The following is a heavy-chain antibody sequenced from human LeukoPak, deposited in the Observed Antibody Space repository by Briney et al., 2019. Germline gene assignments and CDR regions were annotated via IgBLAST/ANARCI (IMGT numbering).Heavy chain of an antibody. Sequence: PGGSLRLSCAASGFIFSNYAMHWVRQAPGKGLEWVAVIPYDGSNKYYADSVKGRFTISRDNSKNTLYLQMNSLRAEDTAVYYCAKEKSGSFDWGQGTLVTVSS. J-gene: IGHJ1*01. CDR3: AKEKSGSFD. CDR2: IPYDGSNK. V-gene: IGHV3-30*04. CDR1: GFIFSNYA. D-gene: IGHD1-26*01.